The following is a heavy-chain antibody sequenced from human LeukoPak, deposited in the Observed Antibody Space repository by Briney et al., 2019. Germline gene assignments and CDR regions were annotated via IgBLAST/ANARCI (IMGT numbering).Heavy chain of an antibody. J-gene: IGHJ6*02. Sequence: ASVKVSCKASGYTFTSYYMHWVRQAPGQGLEWMGIINPSGGSTSYAQKFQGRVTMTRDTSTSTVYMELSSLRSEDTAVYYCARDRNEPQRDYYYGMDVWGQGTTVTVSS. V-gene: IGHV1-46*01. CDR2: INPSGGST. CDR1: GYTFTSYY. CDR3: ARDRNEPQRDYYYGMDV.